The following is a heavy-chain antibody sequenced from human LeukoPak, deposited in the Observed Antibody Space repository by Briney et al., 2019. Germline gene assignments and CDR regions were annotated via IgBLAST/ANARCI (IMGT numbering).Heavy chain of an antibody. V-gene: IGHV3-21*01. CDR1: GFTFSSYS. CDR3: ARQVGSSSAIPIDY. J-gene: IGHJ4*02. CDR2: ISSSSSYI. D-gene: IGHD6-6*01. Sequence: GGSRRLSCAASGFTFSSYSMNWVRQAPGKGLEWVSSISSSSSYIYYADSVKGRFTISRDNAKNSLYLQMNSLRAEDTAVYYCARQVGSSSAIPIDYWGQGTLVTVSS.